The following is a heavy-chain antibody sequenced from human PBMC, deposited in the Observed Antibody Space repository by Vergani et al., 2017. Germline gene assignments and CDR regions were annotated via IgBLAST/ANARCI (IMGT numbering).Heavy chain of an antibody. J-gene: IGHJ5*02. CDR1: GYSISSGYY. D-gene: IGHD2-2*01. CDR2: IYHSGST. V-gene: IGHV4-38-2*02. CDR3: ARDLGSIVVVPGNWFDP. Sequence: QVQLQQWGAGLVKPSETLSLTCTVSGYSISSGYYWGWIRQPPGKGLEWIGSIYHSGSTYYNPSLKSRVTISVDTSKNQFSLKLSSVTAADTAVYYCARDLGSIVVVPGNWFDPWGQGTLVTVSS.